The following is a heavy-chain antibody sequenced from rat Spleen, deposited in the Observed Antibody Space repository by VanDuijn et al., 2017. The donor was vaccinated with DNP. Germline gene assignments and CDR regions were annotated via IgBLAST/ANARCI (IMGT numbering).Heavy chain of an antibody. CDR2: INKDSSAK. J-gene: IGHJ3*01. Sequence: EVKLVESGGGLVQPGRSLKLSCAASGFNFNDYWMGWVRQAPGKGLEWIGEINKDSSAKNYSPSLKDKFTISRDNAQNTLYLQMSTVGSEDTAMYFCARSQGYYYDGSYYPFAYWGQGTLVTVSS. CDR1: GFNFNDYW. D-gene: IGHD1-12*02. CDR3: ARSQGYYYDGSYYPFAY. V-gene: IGHV4-2*01.